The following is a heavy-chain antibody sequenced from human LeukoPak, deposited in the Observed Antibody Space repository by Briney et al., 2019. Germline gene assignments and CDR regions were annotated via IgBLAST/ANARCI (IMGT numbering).Heavy chain of an antibody. CDR2: INTNTGSP. J-gene: IGHJ3*02. V-gene: IGHV7-4-1*02. Sequence: ASVKVSCKASGYTFTSYPMNWVRQAPGQGLEYMGWINTNTGSPTYAQGFTGRFVFSLDTSVSTAYLQISSLKAEDTAVYYCARDLWPTVTTGNDAFDIWGQGTMVTVSS. CDR1: GYTFTSYP. D-gene: IGHD4-17*01. CDR3: ARDLWPTVTTGNDAFDI.